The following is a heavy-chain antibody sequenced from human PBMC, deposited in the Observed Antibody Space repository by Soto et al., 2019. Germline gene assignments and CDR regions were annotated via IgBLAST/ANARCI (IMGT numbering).Heavy chain of an antibody. CDR1: GGSLSNYG. CDR3: ARGEATKIVGTTDDAMAV. D-gene: IGHD3-22*01. CDR2: IIPVFGTP. J-gene: IGHJ6*01. Sequence: QVQLVQSGAEVKKPGSSVKVSCKASGGSLSNYGISWVRQAPGQGLEWMGAIIPVFGTPNYAQKFQDRVAITADESTTTGYMEVRSLTPEDTAVYYGARGEATKIVGTTDDAMAVWGQGTRVTVSS. V-gene: IGHV1-69*12.